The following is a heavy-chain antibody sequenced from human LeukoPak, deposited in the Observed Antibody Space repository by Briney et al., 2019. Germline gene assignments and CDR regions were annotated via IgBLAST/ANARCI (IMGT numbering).Heavy chain of an antibody. CDR1: GYTFTSYW. D-gene: IGHD3-22*01. CDR3: AKYDSSGFVVIDY. V-gene: IGHV5-51*01. Sequence: GESLKISCKVSGYTFTSYWIGWVRQMPGKGLEWMGIIYPGDSDTRYSPSFQGQVTISADKSISTAYLQWSSLKASDTAMYYCAKYDSSGFVVIDYWGQGTLVTVSS. CDR2: IYPGDSDT. J-gene: IGHJ4*02.